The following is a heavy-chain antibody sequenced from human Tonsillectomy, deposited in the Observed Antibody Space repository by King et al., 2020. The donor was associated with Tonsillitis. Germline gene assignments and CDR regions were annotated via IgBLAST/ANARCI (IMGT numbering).Heavy chain of an antibody. V-gene: IGHV3-23*04. J-gene: IGHJ4*02. CDR3: AKWVFVWFGELLDVFDY. CDR2: ISGSGGST. CDR1: GFTFSNYA. D-gene: IGHD3-10*01. Sequence: VQLVESGRGLVQPGGSLRLSCAASGFTFSNYAMSWVRQAPGKGLEWVSAISGSGGSTYYADSVKGRFTISRDNSKNMLYLQMKSLRAEDTAVYYCAKWVFVWFGELLDVFDYWGQGTLVTVSS.